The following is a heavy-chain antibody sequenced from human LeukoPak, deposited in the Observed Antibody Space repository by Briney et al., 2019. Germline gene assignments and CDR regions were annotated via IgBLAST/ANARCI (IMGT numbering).Heavy chain of an antibody. Sequence: TLSLTCTVSGGSISSGSYYCSWIRQPAGQGLEWIGRIYTSGSTNYNPSLKSRVTISVDTSKNQFSLKLSSVTAADTAVYYCATIAAAAAAHFDYWGQGTLVTVSS. CDR1: GGSISSGSYY. D-gene: IGHD6-13*01. CDR2: IYTSGST. V-gene: IGHV4-61*02. CDR3: ATIAAAAAAHFDY. J-gene: IGHJ4*02.